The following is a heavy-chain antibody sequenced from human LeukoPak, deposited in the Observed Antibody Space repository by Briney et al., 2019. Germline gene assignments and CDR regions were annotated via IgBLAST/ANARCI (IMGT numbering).Heavy chain of an antibody. CDR1: GYTFTGYY. CDR2: INPNSGGT. Sequence: ASVKVSCKASGYTFTGYYMHWVRQAPGQGLEWMGWINPNSGGTNYAQKFQGRVTMTRDTSISTAYMELGRLRSDDTAVYYCARILDVWGSYRYAFDIWGQGTRVTVSS. CDR3: ARILDVWGSYRYAFDI. V-gene: IGHV1-2*02. J-gene: IGHJ3*02. D-gene: IGHD3-16*02.